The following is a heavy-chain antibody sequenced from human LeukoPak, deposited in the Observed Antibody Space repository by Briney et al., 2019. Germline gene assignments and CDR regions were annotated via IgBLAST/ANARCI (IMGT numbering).Heavy chain of an antibody. Sequence: GGSLRLSCAASGFTFSTYCMHWVRQAPGKGPMWVSRICPDGTVTNYADSVRARFIISRDNARNTVYLQMNSLRVEDTAVYYCVRDFRSADYWGQGTLVTVSS. CDR2: ICPDGTVT. CDR1: GFTFSTYC. J-gene: IGHJ4*02. V-gene: IGHV3-74*01. CDR3: VRDFRSADY.